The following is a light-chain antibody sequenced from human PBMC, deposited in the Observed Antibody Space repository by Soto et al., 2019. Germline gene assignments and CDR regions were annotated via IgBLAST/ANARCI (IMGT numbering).Light chain of an antibody. CDR2: QAS. CDR1: EIISRW. Sequence: DIQMTQSPSTISASVGDRVTITCRASEIISRWLAWYQHKPGKAPKLLISQASRLESGVPSRFSGSGSGTDFTLTISSLQPEDFATYYCQQYNGWTFGQGTKVEIK. V-gene: IGKV1-5*03. J-gene: IGKJ1*01. CDR3: QQYNGWT.